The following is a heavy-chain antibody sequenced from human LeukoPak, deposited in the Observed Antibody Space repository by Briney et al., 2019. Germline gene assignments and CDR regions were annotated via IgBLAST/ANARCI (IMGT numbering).Heavy chain of an antibody. D-gene: IGHD2-8*01. CDR1: GYTFTSYA. J-gene: IGHJ4*02. CDR2: INTNTGNP. V-gene: IGHV7-4-1*02. CDR3: ARAVGYCTNGVCYRLSALFDY. Sequence: ASVKVSCKASGYTFTSYAMNWVRQAPGQGLEWMGWINTNTGNPTYAQGFTGRFVFSLDTSVSTAYLQISSLKAEDTAVYYCARAVGYCTNGVCYRLSALFDYWGQGTLVTVSS.